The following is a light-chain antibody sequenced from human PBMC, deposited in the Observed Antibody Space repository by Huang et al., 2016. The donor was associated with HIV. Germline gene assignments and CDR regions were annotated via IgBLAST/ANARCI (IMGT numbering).Light chain of an antibody. V-gene: IGKV1-13*02. J-gene: IGKJ5*01. CDR1: QDIGTS. CDR2: AAS. Sequence: AVQLTQSPSSLSASVGDTVIISCRASQDIGTSLAWYQQRTGRAPKLLLSAASTLQTGVPSRFSGGSPGTDFTLFITNLQPEDFATYYCQQLHTYPITFGQGTRLDMK. CDR3: QQLHTYPIT.